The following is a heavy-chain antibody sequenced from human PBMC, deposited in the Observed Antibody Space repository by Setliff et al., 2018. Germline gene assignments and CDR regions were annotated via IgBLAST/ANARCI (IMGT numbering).Heavy chain of an antibody. V-gene: IGHV1-69*13. CDR1: GGTFGLSA. J-gene: IGHJ2*01. D-gene: IGHD4-17*01. CDR2: MLPLHGTR. Sequence: SVKVPCKASGGTFGLSAIIWVRQAPGQGLEWVGGMLPLHGTRNHTPKLQGRVSITADESKTTVFMALSSLTSEDTAIYFFVRAPPALHGEYGYFDLWGRGTLVTVSS. CDR3: VRAPPALHGEYGYFDL.